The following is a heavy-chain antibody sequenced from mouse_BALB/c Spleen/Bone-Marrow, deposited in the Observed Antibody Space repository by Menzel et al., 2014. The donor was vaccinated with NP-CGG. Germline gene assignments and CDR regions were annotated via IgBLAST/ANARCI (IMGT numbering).Heavy chain of an antibody. CDR2: INPDSITK. Sequence: EVMLVESGGGLVQPGGSLKLSCAASGFDFSRYWMSWVRQAPGKGLEWIGEINPDSITKNYPSSLKDKFIISRDNAKNTMYLQKSKVRSEDPALYYCTRLHYYGYSAYWGQGTLVTVST. CDR1: GFDFSRYW. V-gene: IGHV4-1*02. D-gene: IGHD1-2*01. CDR3: TRLHYYGYSAY. J-gene: IGHJ3*01.